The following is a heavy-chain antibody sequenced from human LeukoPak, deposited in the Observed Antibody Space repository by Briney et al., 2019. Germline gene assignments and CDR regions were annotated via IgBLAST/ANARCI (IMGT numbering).Heavy chain of an antibody. D-gene: IGHD1-1*01. J-gene: IGHJ3*02. V-gene: IGHV3-11*04. CDR3: AKDQLGFDI. CDR2: ITSSGTTI. CDR1: GFTFSDYY. Sequence: GGSLRLSCAASGFTFSDYYMTWIRQAPGKGLEWVSYITSSGTTIYYADSVKGRFAISRDNAKNTLFLQMNSLRAEDTAVYYCAKDQLGFDIWGQGTMVTVSS.